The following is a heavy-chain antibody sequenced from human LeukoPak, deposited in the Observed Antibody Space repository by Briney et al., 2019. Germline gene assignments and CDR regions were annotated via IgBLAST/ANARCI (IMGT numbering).Heavy chain of an antibody. CDR1: RVTFSGYT. CDR2: ISSSGSTI. Sequence: GGSLRLSCTASRVTFSGYTMNWVRQAPGKGLEWVSYISSSGSTIYYADSVKGRFTISRDNAKNSLYLQMNSLRAEDTAVYYCASRQPTYLTTVTPPWGQGTLVTVSS. CDR3: ASRQPTYLTTVTPP. J-gene: IGHJ5*02. D-gene: IGHD4-17*01. V-gene: IGHV3-48*04.